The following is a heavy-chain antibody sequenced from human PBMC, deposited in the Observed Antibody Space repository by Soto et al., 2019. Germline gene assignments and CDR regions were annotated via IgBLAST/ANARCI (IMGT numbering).Heavy chain of an antibody. J-gene: IGHJ5*02. CDR2: VYYTGST. D-gene: IGHD2-15*01. Sequence: SETLSLTCIVFGGSVSSGNYYWSWIRKPPGKGLERIGNVYYTGSTIYNPSLRSRVTISVDTFKSQLSLKLTSVAAADSAVYYCAREQRSIVSPWFDPWGQGILVTVSS. CDR3: AREQRSIVSPWFDP. V-gene: IGHV4-61*01. CDR1: GGSVSSGNYY.